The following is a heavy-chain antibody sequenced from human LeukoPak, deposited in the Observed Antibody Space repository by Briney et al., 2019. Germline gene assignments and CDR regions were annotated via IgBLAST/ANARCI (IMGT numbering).Heavy chain of an antibody. CDR1: GFTFSSYA. V-gene: IGHV3-23*01. Sequence: GGSLRLSCAASGFTFSSYAMSWVRQAPGKGLEWVSGISDSGGHTYPADSVKGRFTISRDNSKNTLYLQMNSLRAEDTAVYYCAKVDYSNYEVYWGQGTLVTVSS. CDR2: ISDSGGHT. CDR3: AKVDYSNYEVY. D-gene: IGHD4-11*01. J-gene: IGHJ4*02.